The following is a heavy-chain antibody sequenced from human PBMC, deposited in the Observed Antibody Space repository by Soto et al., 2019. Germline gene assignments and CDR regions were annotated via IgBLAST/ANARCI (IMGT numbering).Heavy chain of an antibody. CDR3: ARTMVRGVTTVYYFDY. J-gene: IGHJ4*02. D-gene: IGHD3-10*01. CDR1: GFTFVMYA. Sequence: GASVKVSCKASGFTFVMYAIHWVRQAPGQGLEWMAWINAGNGHTTYSQKLQGRVTITRDTSARTVYMELRSLRFEDTATYYCARTMVRGVTTVYYFDYWGQGTLVTVSS. CDR2: INAGNGHT. V-gene: IGHV1-3*01.